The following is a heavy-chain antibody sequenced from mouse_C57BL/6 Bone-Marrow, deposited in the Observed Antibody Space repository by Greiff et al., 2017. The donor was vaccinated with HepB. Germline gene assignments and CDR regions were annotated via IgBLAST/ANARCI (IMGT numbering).Heavy chain of an antibody. CDR1: GYTFTSYW. J-gene: IGHJ3*01. CDR3: ARSPLYDYDGAWFAY. D-gene: IGHD2-4*01. CDR2: IDPSDSYT. V-gene: IGHV1-59*01. Sequence: QVQLQQSGAELVRPGTSVKLSCKASGYTFTSYWMHWVKQRPGQGLEWIGVIDPSDSYTNYNQKFKGKATLTVDTSSSTAYMQLSSLTSEDSAVYYCARSPLYDYDGAWFAYWGQGTLVTVSA.